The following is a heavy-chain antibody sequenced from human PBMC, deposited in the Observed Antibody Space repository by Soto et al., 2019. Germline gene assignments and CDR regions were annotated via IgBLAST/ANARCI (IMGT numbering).Heavy chain of an antibody. Sequence: GSLRLSCAASGFTFSSHAMSWVRQAPGKGLEWVSAISGSGGNTYYADSVKGRFTISRDNSKITLYLQMNSLRAEDTAVYYCAKDGSLGGEDWFDPWGQVTLVTVSS. CDR2: ISGSGGNT. CDR3: AKDGSLGGEDWFDP. D-gene: IGHD3-16*01. V-gene: IGHV3-23*01. J-gene: IGHJ5*02. CDR1: GFTFSSHA.